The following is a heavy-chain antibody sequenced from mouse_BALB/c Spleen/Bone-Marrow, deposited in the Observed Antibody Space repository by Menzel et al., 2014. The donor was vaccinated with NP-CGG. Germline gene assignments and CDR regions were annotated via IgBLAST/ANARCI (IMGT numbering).Heavy chain of an antibody. CDR3: AREGIYDGYWDYAMDY. D-gene: IGHD2-3*01. CDR1: GYSITSGYY. J-gene: IGHJ4*01. Sequence: VQLKESGPGLVKPSQSLSVTCSVTGYSITSGYYWNWIRQFPGNKLEWMGYISYDGSNNYNPSLKNRISITRDTSKNQFFLKLNSVTTEDTATYYCAREGIYDGYWDYAMDYWGQGTSVTVSS. V-gene: IGHV3-6*02. CDR2: ISYDGSN.